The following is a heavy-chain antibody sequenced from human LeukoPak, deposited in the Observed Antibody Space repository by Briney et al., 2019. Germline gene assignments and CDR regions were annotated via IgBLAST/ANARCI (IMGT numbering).Heavy chain of an antibody. V-gene: IGHV3-23*01. Sequence: PGGSLRLSCAASGFTFSSYAMSWVRQAPGKGLEWVSAISGSGGGTYYADSVKGRFTISRDNSKNTLYLQMNSLRAEDTAVYYCAKDLLGYCSSTSCPGGMDVWGQGTTVTVSS. CDR1: GFTFSSYA. J-gene: IGHJ6*02. CDR3: AKDLLGYCSSTSCPGGMDV. D-gene: IGHD2-2*01. CDR2: ISGSGGGT.